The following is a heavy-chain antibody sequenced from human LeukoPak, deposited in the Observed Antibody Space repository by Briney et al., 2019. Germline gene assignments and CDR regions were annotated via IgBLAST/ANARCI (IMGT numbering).Heavy chain of an antibody. D-gene: IGHD6-13*01. CDR1: GFTFNNYA. J-gene: IGHJ4*02. V-gene: IGHV3-23*01. Sequence: GGSLRLYCAASGFTFNNYAMSWVRQAPGKGLEWVSAISGSGGTTYYADSVKGRFTISRDNSKNTLYLQMNSWRAEDTAVYSCAKDPNSAQQLDYSGQGTLVTVSS. CDR3: AKDPNSAQQLDY. CDR2: ISGSGGTT.